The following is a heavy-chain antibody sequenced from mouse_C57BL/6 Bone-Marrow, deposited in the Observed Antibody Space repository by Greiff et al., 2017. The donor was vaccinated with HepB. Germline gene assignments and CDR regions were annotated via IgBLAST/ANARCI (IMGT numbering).Heavy chain of an antibody. CDR2: IYPGDGDT. V-gene: IGHV1-80*01. D-gene: IGHD1-1*01. CDR3: ARSGYYYGTWFAY. J-gene: IGHJ3*01. Sequence: VKLQQSGAELVKPGASVKISCKASGYAFSSYWMNWVKQRPGKGLEWIGQIYPGDGDTNYNGKFKGKATLTADKSSSSAYMQLSSLTSEDSAVYFCARSGYYYGTWFAYWGQGTLVTVSA. CDR1: GYAFSSYW.